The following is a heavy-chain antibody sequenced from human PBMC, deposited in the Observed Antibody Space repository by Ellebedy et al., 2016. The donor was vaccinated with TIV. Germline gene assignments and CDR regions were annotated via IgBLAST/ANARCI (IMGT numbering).Heavy chain of an antibody. CDR3: ARDRYDTSGYYFYY. D-gene: IGHD3-22*01. Sequence: GESLKISCVASGFTVSSNYMTWVRQAPGKGLEWVSVIYTGGSTYYADSVKGRFTISRDNSKNTLYLQMNSLRAEDTAVYYCARDRYDTSGYYFYYWGQGTLVTVSS. J-gene: IGHJ4*02. V-gene: IGHV3-53*01. CDR2: IYTGGST. CDR1: GFTVSSNY.